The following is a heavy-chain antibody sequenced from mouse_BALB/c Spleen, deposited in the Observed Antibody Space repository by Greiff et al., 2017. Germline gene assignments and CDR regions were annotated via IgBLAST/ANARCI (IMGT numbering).Heavy chain of an antibody. CDR3: ANYRYDGFAY. D-gene: IGHD2-14*01. Sequence: QVQLQQSGAELVRPGSSVKISCKASGYAFSSYWMNWVKQRPGQGLEWIGQIYPGDGDTNYNGKFKGKATLTADKSSSTAYMQLSSLTSEDSAVYFCANYRYDGFAYWGQGTLVTVSA. J-gene: IGHJ3*01. CDR2: IYPGDGDT. CDR1: GYAFSSYW. V-gene: IGHV1-80*01.